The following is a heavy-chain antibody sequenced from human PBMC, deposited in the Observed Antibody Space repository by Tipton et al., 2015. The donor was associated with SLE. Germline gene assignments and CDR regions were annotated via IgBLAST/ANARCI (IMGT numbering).Heavy chain of an antibody. CDR3: AREFLNPVTTVHYYFDL. J-gene: IGHJ2*01. D-gene: IGHD4-11*01. CDR1: GGSLSRYY. CDR2: ISHDGGA. V-gene: IGHV4-34*01. Sequence: TLSLTCTVFGGSLSRYYWSWIRQSPGKGLEWIGEISHDGGANYNPSLESRGTISLETSKNQFSLKLTSVTAADTAVYYCAREFLNPVTTVHYYFDLWGRGTLVTVSS.